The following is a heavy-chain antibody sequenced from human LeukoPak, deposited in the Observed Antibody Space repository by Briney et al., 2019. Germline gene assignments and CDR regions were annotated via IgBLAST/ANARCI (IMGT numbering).Heavy chain of an antibody. CDR1: GYTFTGYY. J-gene: IGHJ6*02. V-gene: IGHV1-2*02. CDR2: INPNSGGT. D-gene: IGHD3-22*01. Sequence: ASVKVSCKASGYTFTGYYMHWVRQAPGQGLEWMGWINPNSGGTNYAQKFQGRVTMTRDTSISTAYRELSRLRSDDTAVYYCAKDYYDSSGYYLYYYYGMDVWGQGTTVTVS. CDR3: AKDYYDSSGYYLYYYYGMDV.